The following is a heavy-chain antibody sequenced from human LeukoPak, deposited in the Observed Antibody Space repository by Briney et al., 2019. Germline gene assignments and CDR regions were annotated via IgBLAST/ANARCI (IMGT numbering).Heavy chain of an antibody. CDR1: GYSISSGYY. CDR3: ASRMRLGYCSGGSCYGWFDP. CDR2: INPSGTT. V-gene: IGHV4-38-2*02. Sequence: NPSETLSLTCNVSGYSISSGYYWSWIRQSPGKGLEWIGEINPSGTTKDNPSLKSRVTISVDTSKNQFSLKLSSVTVADTAVYYCASRMRLGYCSGGSCYGWFDPWGQGTLVTVSS. D-gene: IGHD2-15*01. J-gene: IGHJ5*02.